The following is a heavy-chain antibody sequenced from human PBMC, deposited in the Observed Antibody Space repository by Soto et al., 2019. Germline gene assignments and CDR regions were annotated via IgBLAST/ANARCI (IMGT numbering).Heavy chain of an antibody. Sequence: GGSLRLSCAASGFTFSSYWMSWVRQAPGKGLEWVANIKQDGSEKYYVDSVKGRFTISRDNAKNSLYLQMNSLRAEDTAVYYCARVWDQSHFDYWGQGTLGHRLL. CDR2: IKQDGSEK. J-gene: IGHJ4*02. D-gene: IGHD1-26*01. V-gene: IGHV3-7*01. CDR3: ARVWDQSHFDY. CDR1: GFTFSSYW.